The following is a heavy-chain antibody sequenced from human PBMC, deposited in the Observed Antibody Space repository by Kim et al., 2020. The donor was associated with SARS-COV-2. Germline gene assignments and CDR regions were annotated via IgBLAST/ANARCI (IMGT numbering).Heavy chain of an antibody. Sequence: DTGYSPTFQGQVTISADKSISTAYLQWSSLKASDTAMYYCARYHSNYVVYWGQGTLVTVSS. CDR2: DT. J-gene: IGHJ4*02. CDR3: ARYHSNYVVY. V-gene: IGHV5-51*01. D-gene: IGHD4-4*01.